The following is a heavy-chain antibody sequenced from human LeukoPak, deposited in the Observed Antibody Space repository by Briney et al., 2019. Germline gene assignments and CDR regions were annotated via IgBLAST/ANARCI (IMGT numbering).Heavy chain of an antibody. CDR2: INSSGNTK. Sequence: GGSLRLSCAASGFTFSDNYMSWIRQPPGKGLEWVSYINSSGNTKKNADSAKGRFTISRDNAQNSLYLQMNSLRAQATAVYYCVRDFSADWGQGTMVTVSS. D-gene: IGHD2/OR15-2a*01. V-gene: IGHV3-11*04. CDR3: VRDFSAD. J-gene: IGHJ3*01. CDR1: GFTFSDNY.